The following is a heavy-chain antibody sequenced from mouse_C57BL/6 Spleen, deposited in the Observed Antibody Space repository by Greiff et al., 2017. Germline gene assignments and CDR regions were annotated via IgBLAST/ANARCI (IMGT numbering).Heavy chain of an antibody. V-gene: IGHV7-3*01. CDR2: LRNKATGYTT. D-gene: IGHD1-1*01. J-gene: IGHJ2*01. CDR3: AIYTYYGSSHLDC. CDR1: GFTFTYSY. Sequence: VHLVESGGGLLQPGGSLSLSCAASGFTFTYSYMSWVRQLPWKPLARFGFLRNKATGYTTAYSASVTGRFLISRDNSQSIRYLQMNALRAEDRATYDCAIYTYYGSSHLDCWGQGTTLT.